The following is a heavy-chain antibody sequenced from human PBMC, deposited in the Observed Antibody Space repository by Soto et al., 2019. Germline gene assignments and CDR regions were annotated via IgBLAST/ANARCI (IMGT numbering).Heavy chain of an antibody. J-gene: IGHJ4*02. CDR2: IYYSGST. Sequence: KASETLSLTCTVSGGSISSGDYYWSWIRQPPGKGLEWIGYIYYSGSTYYNPSLKSRVTISVDTSKNQFSLKLSSVTAADTAVYYCASVLAVAGYFDYWGQGTLVTVS. CDR3: ASVLAVAGYFDY. V-gene: IGHV4-30-4*01. CDR1: GGSISSGDYY. D-gene: IGHD6-19*01.